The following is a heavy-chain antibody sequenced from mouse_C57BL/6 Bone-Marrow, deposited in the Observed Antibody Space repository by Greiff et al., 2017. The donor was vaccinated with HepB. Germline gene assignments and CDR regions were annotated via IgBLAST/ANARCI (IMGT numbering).Heavy chain of an antibody. Sequence: QVQLKQSGAELVKPGASVKMSCKASGYTFTSYWITWVKQRPGQGLEWIGDIYPGSGSTNYNEKFKSKATLTVDTSSSTAYMQLSSLTSEDSAVYYCASYYGSRRYFDYWGQGTTLTVSS. J-gene: IGHJ2*01. CDR3: ASYYGSRRYFDY. V-gene: IGHV1-55*01. CDR1: GYTFTSYW. CDR2: IYPGSGST. D-gene: IGHD1-1*01.